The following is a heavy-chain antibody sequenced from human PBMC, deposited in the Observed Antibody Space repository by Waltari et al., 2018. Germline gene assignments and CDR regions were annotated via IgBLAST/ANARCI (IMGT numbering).Heavy chain of an antibody. D-gene: IGHD2-15*01. V-gene: IGHV4-34*01. CDR2: INHSGST. J-gene: IGHJ4*02. CDR1: GGSFSGYY. CDR3: ARGRAVAATVAVSEFDY. Sequence: QVQLQQWGAGLLKPSETLSLTCAVYGGSFSGYYWRWIRQPPGKGLEWIGEINHSGSTNYNPSLKSRVTISVDTSKNQFSLKLSSVTAADTAVYYCARGRAVAATVAVSEFDYWGQGTLVTVSS.